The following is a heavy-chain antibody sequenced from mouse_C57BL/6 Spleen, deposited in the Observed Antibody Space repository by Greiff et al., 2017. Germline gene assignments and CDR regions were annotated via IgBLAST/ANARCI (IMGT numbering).Heavy chain of an antibody. CDR2: ISSGGSYT. V-gene: IGHV5-6*01. D-gene: IGHD2-5*01. CDR3: AGSNAWFAY. CDR1: GFTFSSYG. Sequence: EVQGVESGGDLVKPGGSLKLSCAASGFTFSSYGMSWVRQTPDKRLEWVATISSGGSYTYYPDSVKGRFTISRDNAKNTLYLQMSSLKSEDTAMYYCAGSNAWFAYWGQGTLVTVSA. J-gene: IGHJ3*01.